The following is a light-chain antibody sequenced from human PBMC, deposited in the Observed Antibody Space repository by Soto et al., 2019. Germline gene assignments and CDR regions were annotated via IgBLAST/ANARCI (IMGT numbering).Light chain of an antibody. J-gene: IGLJ3*02. CDR3: CSYAGRSTWV. CDR1: SSDVGNYKF. CDR2: EIT. Sequence: QSALTQPASVSGSPGQSITISCTGTSSDVGNYKFVSWYQQYPGKAPKIMIYEITERPSGVSNRFSGSKSGNTASLTISGLQAEDEADYYCCSYAGRSTWVFSGGTKLTVL. V-gene: IGLV2-23*02.